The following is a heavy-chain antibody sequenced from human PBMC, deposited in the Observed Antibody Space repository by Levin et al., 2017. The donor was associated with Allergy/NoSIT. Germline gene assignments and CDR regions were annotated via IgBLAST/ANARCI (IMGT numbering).Heavy chain of an antibody. J-gene: IGHJ5*02. CDR1: GYTFTSYG. CDR2: ISAYNGNT. CDR3: ARLGWEGSSWSWFDP. V-gene: IGHV1-18*01. D-gene: IGHD6-13*01. Sequence: GASVKVSCKASGYTFTSYGISWVRQAPGQGLEWMGWISAYNGNTNYAQKLQGRVTMTTDTSTSTAYMELRSLRSDDTAVYYCARLGWEGSSWSWFDPWGQGTLVTVSS.